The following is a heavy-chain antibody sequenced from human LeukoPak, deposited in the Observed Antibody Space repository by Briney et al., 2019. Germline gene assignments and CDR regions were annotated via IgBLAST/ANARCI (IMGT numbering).Heavy chain of an antibody. Sequence: GGSLRLSCVASGFTFSGYDIHWVRQAPGKGLEWVSAIGIPGDTYYPASVKGRFTISRENDKSSFYLQMNSLRVEDTAVYYCVRAHVAAGLALDLWGQGTMVTVSS. CDR1: GFTFSGYD. V-gene: IGHV3-13*01. CDR3: VRAHVAAGLALDL. D-gene: IGHD2-15*01. J-gene: IGHJ3*01. CDR2: IGIPGDT.